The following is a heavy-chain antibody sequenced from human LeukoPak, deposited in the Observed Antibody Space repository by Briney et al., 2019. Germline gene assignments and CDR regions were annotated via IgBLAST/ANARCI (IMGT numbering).Heavy chain of an antibody. CDR2: MYYSGST. D-gene: IGHD3-22*01. CDR3: ARPYYYDSRIDP. Sequence: SETLSLTCTVSGGSISSGDYYWSWIRQPPGKGLEWIAYMYYSGSTYYNPSLKSRVTMSADTSKNQLSLKLSSVTAADTAVYHCARPYYYDSRIDPWGEGILVTVSS. V-gene: IGHV4-30-4*01. J-gene: IGHJ5*02. CDR1: GGSISSGDYY.